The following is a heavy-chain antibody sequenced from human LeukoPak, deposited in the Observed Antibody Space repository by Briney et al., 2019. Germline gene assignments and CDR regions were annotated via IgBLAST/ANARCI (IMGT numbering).Heavy chain of an antibody. D-gene: IGHD3-22*01. J-gene: IGHJ4*02. V-gene: IGHV3-23*01. Sequence: QPGGSLRLSCAASGFTFSSYEMNWVRQAPGKGLEWVSAISGSGGSTYYADSVKGRFTISRDNSKNTLYLQMNSLRAEDTAVYYCAKVEVGVPYYYDSSGSYFDYWGQGTLVTVSS. CDR1: GFTFSSYE. CDR2: ISGSGGST. CDR3: AKVEVGVPYYYDSSGSYFDY.